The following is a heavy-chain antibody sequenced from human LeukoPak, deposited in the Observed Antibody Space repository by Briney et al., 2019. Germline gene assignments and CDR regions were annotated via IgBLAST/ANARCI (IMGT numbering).Heavy chain of an antibody. CDR1: GFTFSSYA. Sequence: GGSLRLSCTASGFTFSSYAMSWVRQAPGKGLEWVSDISGSGGGTNYADSVKGRFSITRDNSKNTLYLQMNSLGAEDTAVYYCAKDAHYDSSGYYELDYWGQGTLVTVSS. J-gene: IGHJ4*02. D-gene: IGHD3-22*01. CDR3: AKDAHYDSSGYYELDY. V-gene: IGHV3-23*01. CDR2: ISGSGGGT.